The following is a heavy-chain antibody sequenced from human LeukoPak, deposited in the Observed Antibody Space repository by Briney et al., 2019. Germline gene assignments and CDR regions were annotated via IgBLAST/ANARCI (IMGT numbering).Heavy chain of an antibody. CDR2: ISSSSYI. Sequence: GGSLRLSCAASGFTFSSYSMNWVRQAPGKGLEWVSSISSSSYIYYADSVKGRFTISRDNAKNSLYLQMNSLRAEDTAVYYCARDAVSYSSGYDEYFQHWGQGTLVTVSS. CDR3: ARDAVSYSSGYDEYFQH. CDR1: GFTFSSYS. V-gene: IGHV3-21*01. J-gene: IGHJ1*01. D-gene: IGHD6-19*01.